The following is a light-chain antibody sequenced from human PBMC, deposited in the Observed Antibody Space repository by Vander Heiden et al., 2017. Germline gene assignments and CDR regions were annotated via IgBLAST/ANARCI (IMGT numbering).Light chain of an antibody. CDR3: QQYGISPPWT. CDR1: QSISSNY. CDR2: GAS. Sequence: EIVLTQSPGTLSLSPGESATLSCRASQSISSNYLAWYQQKPGQAPRLLIHGASSRATGIPDRFSGSGSGTDFTLTISRLEPEDFAVYYCQQYGISPPWTFGQGTKVEIK. J-gene: IGKJ1*01. V-gene: IGKV3-20*01.